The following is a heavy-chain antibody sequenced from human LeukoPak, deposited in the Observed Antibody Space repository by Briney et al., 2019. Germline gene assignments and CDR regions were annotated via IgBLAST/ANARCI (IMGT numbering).Heavy chain of an antibody. CDR3: ARGLTDIVVAPAI. CDR2: MNPDNGNT. Sequence: GASVKVSCTASGFTFTSYGINWVRQAPGQGLEWMGWMNPDNGNTGCAQKFQGRVTMTRDTSISTAYMELSSLRSEDTAVYYCARGLTDIVVAPAIWGQGTMVTVSS. D-gene: IGHD2-2*01. V-gene: IGHV1-8*01. CDR1: GFTFTSYG. J-gene: IGHJ3*02.